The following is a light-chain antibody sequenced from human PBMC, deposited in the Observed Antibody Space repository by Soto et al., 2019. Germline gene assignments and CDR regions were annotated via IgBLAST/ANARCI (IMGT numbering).Light chain of an antibody. CDR1: QSISSY. CDR3: QQSYSTAWT. CDR2: AAS. V-gene: IGKV1-39*01. J-gene: IGKJ1*01. Sequence: DIQMTQSPSSLSASVGDRVTITCRASQSISSYLYWYQQQPGKAPQLLLYAASSLQSGVPSRFSGSGSGTDFTLTISSLQPEDFATYYCQQSYSTAWTFGPGTKVEIK.